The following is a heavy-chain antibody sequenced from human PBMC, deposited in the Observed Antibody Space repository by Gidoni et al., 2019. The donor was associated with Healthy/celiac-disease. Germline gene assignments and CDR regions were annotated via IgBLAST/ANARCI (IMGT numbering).Heavy chain of an antibody. Sequence: QVQLQQWGAGLLKPSETLSLPCAVYGGSFSGYYWSWIRQPPGKGLEWIGEINHSGSTNYNPSLKSRVTISVDTSKNQFSLKLSSVTAADTAVYYCARAGPIVVVPAAIRNNWFDPWGQGTLVTVSS. D-gene: IGHD2-2*02. J-gene: IGHJ5*02. V-gene: IGHV4-34*01. CDR2: INHSGST. CDR1: GGSFSGYY. CDR3: ARAGPIVVVPAAIRNNWFDP.